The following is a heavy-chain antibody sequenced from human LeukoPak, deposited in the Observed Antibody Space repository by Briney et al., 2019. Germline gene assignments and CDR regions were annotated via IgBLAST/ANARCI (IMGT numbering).Heavy chain of an antibody. J-gene: IGHJ5*02. D-gene: IGHD2-2*02. CDR3: ARVRRAAPRYFFPAAIGLLGWFDP. V-gene: IGHV4-34*01. Sequence: SETLSLTCAVYGGPFSGYYWSWIRQPPGKGLEWIGEINHSGSTIYNPSLKSRVTISVDTSKNQFSLKLSSVTAADTAVYYCARVRRAAPRYFFPAAIGLLGWFDPWGQGTLVTVSS. CDR1: GGPFSGYY. CDR2: INHSGST.